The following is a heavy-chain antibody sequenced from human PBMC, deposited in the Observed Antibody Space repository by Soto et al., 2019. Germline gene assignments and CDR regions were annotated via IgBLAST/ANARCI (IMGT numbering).Heavy chain of an antibody. CDR3: ARLRSLGAFDI. V-gene: IGHV3-7*01. CDR2: IKQDGSEK. CDR1: GLTFSSYW. J-gene: IGHJ3*02. Sequence: EVQLVESGGGLVQPGGSLRLSCAASGLTFSSYWMSWVRQAPGKGLEWVANIKQDGSEKYYVDSVKGRFTISRDNAKNSLYLQMNSLRAEDTAVYYCARLRSLGAFDIWGQGTMVTVSS.